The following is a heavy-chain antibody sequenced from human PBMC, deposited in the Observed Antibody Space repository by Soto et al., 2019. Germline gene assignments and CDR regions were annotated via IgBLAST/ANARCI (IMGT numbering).Heavy chain of an antibody. V-gene: IGHV4-31*03. CDR1: GGSISSGGYY. J-gene: IGHJ5*02. CDR2: IYYSGRT. Sequence: QVQLQESGPGLVKPSQTLSLTCTVSGGSISSGGYYWSWIRQHPGKGLEWIGYIYYSGRTYYNPSLHSRVSIAVDTTENQFSLKLTSVTAADTSVYYCARGSFSSSSSWFDPWGQGTLVTVSS. CDR3: ARGSFSSSSSWFDP. D-gene: IGHD6-6*01.